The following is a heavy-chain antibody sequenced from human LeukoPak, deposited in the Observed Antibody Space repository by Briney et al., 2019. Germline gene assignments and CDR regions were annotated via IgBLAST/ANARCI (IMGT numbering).Heavy chain of an antibody. Sequence: SETLSLTCTVSGGSISSYYWSWIRQPAGKGLEWIGRIYTSGSTNYNPSLKSRVTMSVDTSKNQFSLKLSSVTAADTAVHYCARDEWSAAGTTLDPWGQGTLVTVSS. CDR1: GGSISSYY. D-gene: IGHD6-13*01. J-gene: IGHJ5*02. CDR2: IYTSGST. CDR3: ARDEWSAAGTTLDP. V-gene: IGHV4-4*07.